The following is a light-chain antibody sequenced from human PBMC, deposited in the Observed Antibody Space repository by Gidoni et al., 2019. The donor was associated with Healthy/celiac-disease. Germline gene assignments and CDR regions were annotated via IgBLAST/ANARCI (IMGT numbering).Light chain of an antibody. CDR1: QSLLHSNGYNY. J-gene: IGKJ1*01. CDR2: WGS. Sequence: DIVMTQSPLSLPVTPGEPASIFCRSSQSLLHSNGYNYLDWYLQKPGQSPQLLIYWGSNRASGVPDRFSGSGSGTDFTLKISRVEAEDVGVYYCMQALQTPWAFGQGTKVEIK. V-gene: IGKV2-28*01. CDR3: MQALQTPWA.